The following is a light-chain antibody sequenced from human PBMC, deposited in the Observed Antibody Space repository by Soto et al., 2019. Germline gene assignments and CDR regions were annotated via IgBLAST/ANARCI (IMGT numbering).Light chain of an antibody. CDR2: GAS. J-gene: IGKJ5*01. V-gene: IGKV3-20*01. Sequence: EIVLTLSPSTLSLSPGERATLSCRASQSVGSYLAWYQQRPGQAPRLLIYGASSRATGIPDRFSGTGSETDFTLTISRLEPEDFAVYYCQQYDNSPITFGQGTRLEIK. CDR1: QSVGSY. CDR3: QQYDNSPIT.